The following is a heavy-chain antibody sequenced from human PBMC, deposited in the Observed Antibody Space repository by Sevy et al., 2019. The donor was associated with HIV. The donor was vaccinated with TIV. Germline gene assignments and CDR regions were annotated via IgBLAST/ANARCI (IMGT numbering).Heavy chain of an antibody. Sequence: GGSLRLSCAASGFTFSSYAMHWVRQAPGKGLEWVAVISYDGSNKYFADSVKGRFTISRDNSKNTLYLQMNSLRAEDTAVYYCTRAGYSSGWYRTGALNYLDYWGQGTLVTVSS. CDR3: TRAGYSSGWYRTGALNYLDY. V-gene: IGHV3-30-3*01. CDR2: ISYDGSNK. D-gene: IGHD6-19*01. J-gene: IGHJ4*02. CDR1: GFTFSSYA.